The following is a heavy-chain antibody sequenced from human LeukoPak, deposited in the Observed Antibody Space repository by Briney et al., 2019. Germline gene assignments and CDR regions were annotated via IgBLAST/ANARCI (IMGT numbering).Heavy chain of an antibody. Sequence: GASVKVSCKASGYTFTSYDINWVRQATGQGLEWMGWMNPNSGNTGYAQKFQGRVTMTRNTSISTAYMELSSLRSEDTAVYYCARAEPLYIVVVDLPVYGMDVWGQGTTVTVSS. CDR2: MNPNSGNT. CDR1: GYTFTSYD. D-gene: IGHD2-15*01. V-gene: IGHV1-8*01. J-gene: IGHJ6*02. CDR3: ARAEPLYIVVVDLPVYGMDV.